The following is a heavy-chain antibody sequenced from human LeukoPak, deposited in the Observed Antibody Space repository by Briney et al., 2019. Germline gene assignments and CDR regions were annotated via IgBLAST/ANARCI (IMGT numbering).Heavy chain of an antibody. J-gene: IGHJ4*02. CDR2: ISAYNGNT. CDR1: GYTFTSYG. V-gene: IGHV1-18*01. D-gene: IGHD5-12*01. Sequence: GASVNVSCTASGYTFTSYGISWVRQAPGQGLEWMGWISAYNGNTNYAQKLQGRVTMTTDTSTSTAYMELRSLRSDDTAVYDCARDQVMVANFDYWGQGTLVTVSS. CDR3: ARDQVMVANFDY.